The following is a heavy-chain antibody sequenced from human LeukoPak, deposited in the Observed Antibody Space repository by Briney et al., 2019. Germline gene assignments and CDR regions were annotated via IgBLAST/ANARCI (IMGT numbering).Heavy chain of an antibody. CDR2: IYYSGST. J-gene: IGHJ4*02. CDR3: ARVGIYGDYVLNHFDY. CDR1: GYSISSSSYY. D-gene: IGHD4-17*01. Sequence: SETLSLTCTVFGYSISSSSYYWGRIRQPPGKGLEWIGSIYYSGSTYYNPSLKSRVTISVDTSKNQFSLKLSSVTAADTAVYYCARVGIYGDYVLNHFDYWGQGTLVTVSS. V-gene: IGHV4-39*01.